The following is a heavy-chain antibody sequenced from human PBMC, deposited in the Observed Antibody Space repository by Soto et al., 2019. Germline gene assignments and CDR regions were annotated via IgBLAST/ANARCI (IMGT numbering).Heavy chain of an antibody. J-gene: IGHJ6*02. Sequence: SETLSLTCTVSGGSISSSSYYWGWIRQPPGKGLEWIGSIYYSGSTYYNPSLKSRVTISVDTSKNQFSLKLSSVTAADTAVYYCARGFRYGSSYYYYGMDVWGQGTMVTVSS. CDR1: GGSISSSSYY. D-gene: IGHD4-17*01. V-gene: IGHV4-39*01. CDR3: ARGFRYGSSYYYYGMDV. CDR2: IYYSGST.